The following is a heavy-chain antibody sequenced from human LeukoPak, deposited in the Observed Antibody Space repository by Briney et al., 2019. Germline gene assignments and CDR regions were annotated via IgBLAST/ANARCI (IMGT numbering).Heavy chain of an antibody. D-gene: IGHD3-9*01. V-gene: IGHV1-8*01. CDR2: MNPKNGNI. Sequence: ASVKVSCKASGYTFNNYDINWVRQAPGQGLEWMGWMNPKNGNIGYAQKFQGRVTMTKNISINIAFMELSKLGSDDTAVYYCARGSADGYDIFTGYPDKYYFYYYMDVWGKGTTVIISS. CDR3: ARGSADGYDIFTGYPDKYYFYYYMDV. J-gene: IGHJ6*03. CDR1: GYTFNNYD.